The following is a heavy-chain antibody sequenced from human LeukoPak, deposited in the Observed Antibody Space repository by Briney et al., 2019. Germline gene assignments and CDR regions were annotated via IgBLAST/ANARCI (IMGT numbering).Heavy chain of an antibody. CDR3: ASLREKCDSDGSGYWSPCDY. V-gene: IGHV3-48*03. CDR1: GFAFSSYE. Sequence: GGSLRLSCAASGFAFSSYEMNWVRQAPGKGLEWVSYITTDGSTKYYADSVKGRFTISRDNAKNTLYLQMNSLRAEDTAVYYCASLREKCDSDGSGYWSPCDYWGQGTLVTVSS. D-gene: IGHD3-22*01. CDR2: ITTDGSTK. J-gene: IGHJ4*02.